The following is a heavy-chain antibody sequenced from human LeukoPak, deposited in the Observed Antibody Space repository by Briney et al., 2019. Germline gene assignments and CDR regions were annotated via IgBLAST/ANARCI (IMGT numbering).Heavy chain of an antibody. CDR1: GFSFGSEA. J-gene: IGHJ4*02. D-gene: IGHD3-3*01. Sequence: PGGSLRLSCVVSGFSFGSEAMSWVRQAPGRGLEWVSSISPGGGTTYYADSVKGRFTISRDNSKNTLYLQMNSLRAEDTAVYYCAKVPGDDFWSGYYIDYWGQGTLVTVSS. V-gene: IGHV3-23*01. CDR3: AKVPGDDFWSGYYIDY. CDR2: ISPGGGTT.